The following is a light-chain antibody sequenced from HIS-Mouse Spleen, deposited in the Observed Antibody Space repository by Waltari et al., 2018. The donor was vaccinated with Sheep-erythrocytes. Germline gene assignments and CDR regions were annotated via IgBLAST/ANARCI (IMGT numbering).Light chain of an antibody. J-gene: IGLJ2*01. V-gene: IGLV3-21*02. CDR1: NIGSKS. CDR2: DDS. Sequence: SYVLTQPPSVSVAPGQTARITCGGNNIGSKSVHWYQQKPGQAPVLVVYDDSDRPSGIPGRFRGSNSGNTATLTISRVEAGDEADYYCQVWDSSSDHVVFGGGTKLTVL. CDR3: QVWDSSSDHVV.